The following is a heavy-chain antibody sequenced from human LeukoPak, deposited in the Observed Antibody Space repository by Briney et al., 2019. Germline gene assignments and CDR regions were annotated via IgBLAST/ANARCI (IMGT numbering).Heavy chain of an antibody. CDR1: GYSFTSYG. J-gene: IGHJ5*02. D-gene: IGHD2-15*01. CDR2: INPNSGGT. V-gene: IGHV1-2*02. CDR3: AIGYCSGGSCYAGSNWFDP. Sequence: ASVKVSCKASGYSFTSYGITWVRQAPGQGLEWMGWINPNSGGTNYAQKFQGRVTMTRDTSISTAYMELSRLRSDDTAVYYCAIGYCSGGSCYAGSNWFDPWGQGTLVTVSS.